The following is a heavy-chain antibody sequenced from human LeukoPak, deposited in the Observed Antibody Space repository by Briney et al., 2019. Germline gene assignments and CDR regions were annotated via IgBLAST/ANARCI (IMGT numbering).Heavy chain of an antibody. J-gene: IGHJ4*02. V-gene: IGHV4-59*08. CDR2: IYYSGST. CDR1: GGSISSYY. Sequence: PSETLSLTCAVSGGSISSYYWSWIRQPPGKGLEWIGYIYYSGSTNYNPSLKSRVTISVDTSKYQFSLKLSSVTAADTAVYYCARHGNYYGSGSYYKWGQGTLVTVSS. D-gene: IGHD3-10*01. CDR3: ARHGNYYGSGSYYK.